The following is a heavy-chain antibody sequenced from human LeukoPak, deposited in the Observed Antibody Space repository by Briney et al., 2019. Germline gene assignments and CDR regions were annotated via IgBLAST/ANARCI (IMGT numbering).Heavy chain of an antibody. D-gene: IGHD6-19*01. J-gene: IGHJ4*02. V-gene: IGHV4-61*02. CDR2: VYTSGST. CDR3: ARGRISGWYYFDF. Sequence: SETLSLTCTVSGGSISSGSYYWSWIRQPAGKGLEWIGRVYTSGSTNYNPSLKSRVTISVDTSKNQFSLKLSSVTAADTAVYYCARGRISGWYYFDFWGQGTLVTVSS. CDR1: GGSISSGSYY.